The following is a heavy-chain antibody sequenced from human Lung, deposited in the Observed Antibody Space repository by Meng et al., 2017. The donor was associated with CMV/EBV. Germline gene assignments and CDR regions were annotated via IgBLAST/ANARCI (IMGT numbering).Heavy chain of an antibody. D-gene: IGHD6-6*01. V-gene: IGHV3-30-3*01. CDR3: ARNTIDGSTWFFGY. Sequence: SXKISXAASGFTFSDYAMHWVRQAPGKGLEWVTVISNAGSIKYYADSVKGRFTISRDNSRNTLYLQLNSLRAEDTAVYYCARNTIDGSTWFFGYWSQGTXGTVSS. CDR2: ISNAGSIK. CDR1: GFTFSDYA. J-gene: IGHJ4*02.